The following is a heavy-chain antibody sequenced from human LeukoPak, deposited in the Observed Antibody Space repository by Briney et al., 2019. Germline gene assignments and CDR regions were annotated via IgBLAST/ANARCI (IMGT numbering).Heavy chain of an antibody. Sequence: ASVQVSCKASGYTFTGYYIHWVRQAPGQGLEWMEWISPNNGDTRNAQKFQGRVTMTREPSITTVYMELSRLRSDDTAVYYCARFGAPQWSGAPLGINAFDMWGQGTMVTVSS. J-gene: IGHJ3*02. D-gene: IGHD3-16*01. CDR3: ARFGAPQWSGAPLGINAFDM. V-gene: IGHV1-2*02. CDR2: ISPNNGDT. CDR1: GYTFTGYY.